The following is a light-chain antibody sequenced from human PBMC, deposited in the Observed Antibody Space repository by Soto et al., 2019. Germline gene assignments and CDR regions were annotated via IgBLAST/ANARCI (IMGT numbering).Light chain of an antibody. CDR3: QQSYTGPLS. CDR2: SAS. J-gene: IGKJ5*01. Sequence: DIQMTQSPPSLSASVGDRVSITCRASQTVSIFLNWYQHKSGRAPTLLIHSASTLQTGVPSRFTGSGSGTDFTLTITNVQPEDFATYYCQQSYTGPLSFGQGTRLEIK. V-gene: IGKV1-39*01. CDR1: QTVSIF.